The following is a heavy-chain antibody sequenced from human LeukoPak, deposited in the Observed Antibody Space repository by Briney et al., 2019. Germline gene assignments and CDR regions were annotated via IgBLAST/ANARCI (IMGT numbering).Heavy chain of an antibody. D-gene: IGHD3-10*01. V-gene: IGHV4-59*12. CDR1: GGSISSYY. J-gene: IGHJ5*02. Sequence: SETLSLTCTVSGGSISSYYWSWIRQPPGKGLEWIGYIYYSGSTNYNPSLKSRVTISVDTSKNQFSLKLSSVTAADTAMYYCARALGYFGSGGEAWGQGTLVTVSS. CDR2: IYYSGST. CDR3: ARALGYFGSGGEA.